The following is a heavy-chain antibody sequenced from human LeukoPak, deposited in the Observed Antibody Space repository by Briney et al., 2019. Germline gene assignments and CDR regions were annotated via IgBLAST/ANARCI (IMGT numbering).Heavy chain of an antibody. V-gene: IGHV4-59*08. J-gene: IGHJ3*02. CDR1: NDSISSYY. CDR3: ARHLDYGGNGDGFDI. D-gene: IGHD4-23*01. Sequence: PSETLTLTCSLSNDSISSYYGSWLRQPPGKGGEGLGNFFFKGGTNSNPSLKSRVTISVDKSKNQFSLRLSSVTAADTAVYYCARHLDYGGNGDGFDIWGQGTMVTVSS. CDR2: FFFKGGT.